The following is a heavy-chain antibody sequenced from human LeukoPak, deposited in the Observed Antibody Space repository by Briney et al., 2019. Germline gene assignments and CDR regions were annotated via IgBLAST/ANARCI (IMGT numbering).Heavy chain of an antibody. CDR2: ISGSGGST. CDR1: GFTFSSYA. D-gene: IGHD3-22*01. J-gene: IGHJ4*02. CDR3: AKDLPVTISSSGYLNDY. V-gene: IGHV3-23*01. Sequence: GGSLRLSCAASGFTFSSYAMSWVRQAPGKGLEWVSAISGSGGSTYYADSVKGRFTISRDNSKNTLYLQMNSLRAEDTAVYYCAKDLPVTISSSGYLNDYWGQGTLVTVSS.